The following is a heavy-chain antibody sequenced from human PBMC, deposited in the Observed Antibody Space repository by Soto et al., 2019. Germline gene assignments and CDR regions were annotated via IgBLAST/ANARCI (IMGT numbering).Heavy chain of an antibody. CDR1: GGSISSGGYY. J-gene: IGHJ6*02. CDR2: IYYSGST. V-gene: IGHV4-31*03. Sequence: QVQLQESGPGLVKPSQTLSLTCTVSGGSISSGGYYWSWIRQHPGKGLEWIGYIYYSGSTYYIPSLKGRVTISVDTSKNQFSLKLSSVTAADTAVYYCARGGRRSPGMDVWGQGTTVTVSS. CDR3: ARGGRRSPGMDV.